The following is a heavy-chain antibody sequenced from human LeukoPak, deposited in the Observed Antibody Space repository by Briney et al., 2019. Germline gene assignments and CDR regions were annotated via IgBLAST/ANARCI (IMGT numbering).Heavy chain of an antibody. Sequence: GGSLRLSCAASGFTFRSYAISWVRQAPGKGLEWVSAISGSGGGTYYTDSAKGRFTISRDNSNNTRYLQMNSLRAEDTAVYYCARGAGYNYPYYFDYWGQGTLVTVSS. J-gene: IGHJ4*02. D-gene: IGHD5-24*01. CDR2: ISGSGGGT. CDR1: GFTFRSYA. V-gene: IGHV3-23*01. CDR3: ARGAGYNYPYYFDY.